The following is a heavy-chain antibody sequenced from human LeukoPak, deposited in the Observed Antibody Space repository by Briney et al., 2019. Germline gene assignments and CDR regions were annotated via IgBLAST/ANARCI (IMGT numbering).Heavy chain of an antibody. CDR3: AKDAPVNIVVVPAANS. CDR1: GFTYSSYA. J-gene: IGHJ4*02. D-gene: IGHD2-2*01. CDR2: ISGSGGST. Sequence: GGSLRLXCAASGFTYSSYAMSWVRRAPGKGLESVSAISGSGGSTYYADSVKGRFTISRDNSKNTLYLQMNSLRAGDTAVYYCAKDAPVNIVVVPAANSWGQGTLVTVSS. V-gene: IGHV3-23*01.